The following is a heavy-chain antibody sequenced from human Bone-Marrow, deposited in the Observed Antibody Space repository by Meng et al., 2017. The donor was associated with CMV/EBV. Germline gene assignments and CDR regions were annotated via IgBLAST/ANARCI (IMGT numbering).Heavy chain of an antibody. CDR1: GYSISSGYY. CDR2: IYHSGST. J-gene: IGHJ4*02. D-gene: IGHD2/OR15-2a*01. V-gene: IGHV4-38-2*02. CDR3: ARGRIAFDY. Sequence: LSCTVSGYSISSGYYWGWIRQPPGKGLEWIGSIYHSGSTYYNPSLKSRVTISVDTSKNQFSLKLSSVTAADTAVYYCARGRIAFDYWGQGTLVTSPQ.